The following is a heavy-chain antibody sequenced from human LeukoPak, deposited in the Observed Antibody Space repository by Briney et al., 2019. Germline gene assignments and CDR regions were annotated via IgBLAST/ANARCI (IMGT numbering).Heavy chain of an antibody. CDR1: GFTFSSYA. V-gene: IGHV3-23*01. D-gene: IGHD3-22*01. J-gene: IGHJ4*02. Sequence: PGGSLRLSCAASGFTFSSYAMSWVRQAPGKGLEWVSAISGSGGSTYYVDSVKGRFTISRDNSKSTLYLQMNSLRAEDTAVYYCAKFPLHYYDSSFHYFDYWGQGTLVTVSS. CDR2: ISGSGGST. CDR3: AKFPLHYYDSSFHYFDY.